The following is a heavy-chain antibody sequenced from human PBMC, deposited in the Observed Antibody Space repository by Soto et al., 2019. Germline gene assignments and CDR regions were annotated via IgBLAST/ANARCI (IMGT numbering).Heavy chain of an antibody. V-gene: IGHV3-30*03. CDR3: ARALGYSYGYANAFYYYYGMDL. CDR2: ISYSGSHI. J-gene: IGHJ6*02. D-gene: IGHD5-18*01. Sequence: PGGSLRLSCAASGLTFRNYGFHWVRQAPGRGLEWVAVISYSGSHIFYTDSVKGRFSISRDNSRNTVSLQMNSLRDEDTAVYYCARALGYSYGYANAFYYYYGMDLWGQGTTVTVSS. CDR1: GLTFRNYG.